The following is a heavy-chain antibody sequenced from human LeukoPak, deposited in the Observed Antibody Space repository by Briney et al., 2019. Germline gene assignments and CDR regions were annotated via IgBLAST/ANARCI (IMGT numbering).Heavy chain of an antibody. J-gene: IGHJ4*02. V-gene: IGHV7-4-1*02. CDR2: INTKTGNP. Sequence: ASVTVSCKASGYTFTGHAMNWVRQAPGQGLEWMGYINTKTGNPTYAQGFTGRFVFSLDTSVSTAYLQISSLKPGDTAVYYCAKGGWVTIAGMDYWSQGTLVTVSS. CDR1: GYTFTGHA. D-gene: IGHD6-13*01. CDR3: AKGGWVTIAGMDY.